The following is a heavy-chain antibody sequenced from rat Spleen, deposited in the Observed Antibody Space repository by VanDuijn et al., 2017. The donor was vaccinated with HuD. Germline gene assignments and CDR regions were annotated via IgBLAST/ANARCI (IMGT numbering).Heavy chain of an antibody. CDR3: ATRGPWFAY. J-gene: IGHJ2*01. CDR2: ISYDGTTT. CDR1: GFTFSSFP. V-gene: IGHV5-29*01. Sequence: EVQLVESGGGLVQPGRSLKLSCAASGFTFSSFPMAWVRQAPTKGLDWVATISYDGTTTYYRDSVKGRFTISRDNGKSTLYLQMDSLRSEDTATYYCATRGPWFAYWGQGVMVTVSS.